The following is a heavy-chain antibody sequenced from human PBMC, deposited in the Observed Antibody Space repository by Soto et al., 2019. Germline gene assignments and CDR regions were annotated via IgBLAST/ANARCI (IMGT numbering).Heavy chain of an antibody. CDR3: ARGGMSSGWYMLHSFDF. V-gene: IGHV4-59*01. Sequence: SETLSLTCTVSGGSISPYFWSWIRQSPGKGLEWIGYIYDRNTNYNPSLRSRVTISEDTSKKQFSLHLRSVTAADTAFYYCARGGMSSGWYMLHSFDFWGQGILVTVSS. J-gene: IGHJ4*02. CDR2: IYDRNT. D-gene: IGHD6-19*01. CDR1: GGSISPYF.